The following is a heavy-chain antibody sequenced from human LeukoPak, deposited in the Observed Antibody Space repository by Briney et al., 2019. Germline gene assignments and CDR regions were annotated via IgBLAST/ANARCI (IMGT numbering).Heavy chain of an antibody. D-gene: IGHD4-17*01. CDR2: INHSGST. CDR1: GGSFSGYY. CDR3: ARGNLRGYGFDY. J-gene: IGHJ4*02. V-gene: IGHV4-34*01. Sequence: SETLSLTCAVYGGSFSGYYWSWIRQPPGKGLEWIGEINHSGSTNYNPSLKSRVTISIDKSKNQFSLRLTSMTAADTAVYYCARGNLRGYGFDYWGQGSRVTVSS.